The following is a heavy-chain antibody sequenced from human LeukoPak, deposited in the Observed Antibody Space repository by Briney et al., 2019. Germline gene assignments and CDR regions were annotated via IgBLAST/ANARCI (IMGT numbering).Heavy chain of an antibody. CDR2: ISYDGSNK. Sequence: GSLRLSCAASGFAFSSPAMSWVRQAPGKGLEWVAVISYDGSNKYYADSVKGRFTISRDNSKNTLYLQMNSLRAEDTAVYYCARVAVTTFDGAEYFQHWGQGTLVTVSS. V-gene: IGHV3-30-3*01. J-gene: IGHJ1*01. CDR1: GFAFSSPA. CDR3: ARVAVTTFDGAEYFQH. D-gene: IGHD2/OR15-2a*01.